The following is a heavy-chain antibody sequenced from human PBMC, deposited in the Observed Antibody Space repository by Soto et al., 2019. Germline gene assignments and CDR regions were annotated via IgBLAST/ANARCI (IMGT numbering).Heavy chain of an antibody. D-gene: IGHD3-16*01. CDR1: EFTFSSHG. Sequence: PGGSLRLSCTASEFTFSSHGMHWVRQAPGKGLEWVAVIWYDGSNKYCADSVKDRFSISRDNSKNTLYLQMNSLRVEDTAVYYCMRWGNFKSPDYWGQGSPVTVSS. J-gene: IGHJ4*02. CDR2: IWYDGSNK. V-gene: IGHV3-33*01. CDR3: MRWGNFKSPDY.